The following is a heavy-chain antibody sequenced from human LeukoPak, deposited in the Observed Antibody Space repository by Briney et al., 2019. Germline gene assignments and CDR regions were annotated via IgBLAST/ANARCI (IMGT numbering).Heavy chain of an antibody. J-gene: IGHJ4*02. Sequence: PGGSLRLSCVASGFTFSSYWMHWVRQAPGKVLEWVARINEDATTITHADSVRGRFTISRENAENTVYVQMNSLRAEDTAVYYCVRDLILVWTPGDDFDHWGQGTLVTVSS. V-gene: IGHV3-74*03. D-gene: IGHD3-16*01. CDR1: GFTFSSYW. CDR2: INEDATTI. CDR3: VRDLILVWTPGDDFDH.